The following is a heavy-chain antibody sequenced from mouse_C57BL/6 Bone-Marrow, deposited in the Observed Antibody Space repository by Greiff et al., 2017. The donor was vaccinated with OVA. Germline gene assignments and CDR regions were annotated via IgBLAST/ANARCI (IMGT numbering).Heavy chain of an antibody. V-gene: IGHV1-81*01. D-gene: IGHD2-4*01. J-gene: IGHJ1*03. CDR2: IYPRSGNT. CDR1: GYTFTSYG. CDR3: ARSGLRLWYFDV. Sequence: VQLQQSGAELARPGASVKLSCKASGYTFTSYGISWVKQRTGQGLEWIGEIYPRSGNTYYNEKFKGKATLTADKSSSTAYMELRSLTSEDSAVYFCARSGLRLWYFDVWGTGTTVTVSS.